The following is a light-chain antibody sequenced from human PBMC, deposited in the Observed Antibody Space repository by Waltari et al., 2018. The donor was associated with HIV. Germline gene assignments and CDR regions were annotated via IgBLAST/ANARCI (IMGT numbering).Light chain of an antibody. CDR3: QQNSYWLPIT. J-gene: IGKJ5*01. V-gene: IGKV3-15*01. CDR1: QSVGSK. CDR2: GSS. Sequence: EIVITQSPATLSLSPGERATLSCRSSQSVGSKLAWYQQKPGQAPRLLIYGSSTRATGIPARFSGSGSGMEFTLTISSLQSEDFAVYYCQQNSYWLPITFGQGTRLEI.